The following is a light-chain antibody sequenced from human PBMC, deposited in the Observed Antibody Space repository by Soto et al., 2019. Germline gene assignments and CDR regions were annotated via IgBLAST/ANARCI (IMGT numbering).Light chain of an antibody. CDR1: QSLSSSF. V-gene: IGKV3-20*01. CDR3: QQYENSPIT. Sequence: DIVLTQSPGIVSLSPGERATLSCRASQSLSSSFLAWYQQKRGQAPRLLIYGANSRATGIPDMFSGSGSETDFTLSITRLEPEDFAMYYCQQYENSPITFGLGTRLEI. J-gene: IGKJ5*01. CDR2: GAN.